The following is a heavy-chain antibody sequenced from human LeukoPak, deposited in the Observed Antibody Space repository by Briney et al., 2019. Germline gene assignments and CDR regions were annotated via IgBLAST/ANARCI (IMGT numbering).Heavy chain of an antibody. CDR3: ARDEVEGGVYSSGAIDY. CDR2: INPNSGGT. J-gene: IGHJ4*02. V-gene: IGHV1-2*02. CDR1: GYTFTSYY. Sequence: GASVKVSCKASGYTFTSYYMHWVRQAPGQGLEWMGWINPNSGGTNYAQKFQGRVTMTRDTSISTAYMELSRLRSDDTAVYYCARDEVEGGVYSSGAIDYWGQGTLVTVSS. D-gene: IGHD6-19*01.